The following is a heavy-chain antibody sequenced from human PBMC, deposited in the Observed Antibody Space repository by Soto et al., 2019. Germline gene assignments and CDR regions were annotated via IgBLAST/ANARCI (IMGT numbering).Heavy chain of an antibody. V-gene: IGHV3-23*01. CDR1: GFTFSSYA. J-gene: IGHJ3*02. CDR3: AKEAHDYGDYFDAFDI. D-gene: IGHD4-17*01. CDR2: ISGSGDST. Sequence: EVQLLESGGGLVQPGGSLRLSCTASGFTFSSYAMTWVRQAPGKGLEWVSIISGSGDSTYYADSVKGRFTISRDNSLNTSDLQINSLRAEDTAVYYCAKEAHDYGDYFDAFDIWGQGTMVTVSS.